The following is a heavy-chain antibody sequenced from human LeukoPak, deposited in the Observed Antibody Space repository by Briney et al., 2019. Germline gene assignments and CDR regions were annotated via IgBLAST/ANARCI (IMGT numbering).Heavy chain of an antibody. V-gene: IGHV4-39*01. D-gene: IGHD3-10*01. J-gene: IGHJ4*02. CDR3: ASPMVRGVIGPYFDY. CDR2: IYYSGST. CDR1: GGSISSSSYY. Sequence: KTSETLSLTCTVSGGSISSSSYYWGWIRQPPGKGREWIGSIYYSGSTYYNPSLKSRVTISVDTSKNQFSLKLSSVTAADTAVYYCASPMVRGVIGPYFDYWGQGTLVTVSS.